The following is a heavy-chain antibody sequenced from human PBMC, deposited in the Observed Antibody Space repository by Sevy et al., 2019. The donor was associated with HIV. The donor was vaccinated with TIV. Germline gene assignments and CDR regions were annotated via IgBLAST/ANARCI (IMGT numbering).Heavy chain of an antibody. CDR2: MNPNSGNT. V-gene: IGHV1-8*01. CDR3: ARVGEGCYSSSLPWNY. CDR1: GYTFTSYD. Sequence: ASVKVSCKASGYTFTSYDINWVRQATGQGLEWMGWMNPNSGNTGYAQKFQGRVTMTRNTSISTAYMELSSLRSEDTAVYYCARVGEGCYSSSLPWNYWGQRTLVTVSS. D-gene: IGHD6-6*01. J-gene: IGHJ4*02.